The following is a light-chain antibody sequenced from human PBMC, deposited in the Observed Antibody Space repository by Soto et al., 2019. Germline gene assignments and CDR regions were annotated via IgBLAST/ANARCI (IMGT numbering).Light chain of an antibody. V-gene: IGKV3-15*01. CDR1: QNIRNN. CDR3: QQYNNWPPWT. J-gene: IGKJ1*01. Sequence: EVVMTQSPASLSVSPGERVTLSCRASQNIRNNLAWYQQKPGQSPRLLSSGASTREAGVPGRLSGSGSGTEFTLIISSLQSEDFAIYYCQQYNNWPPWTFGQGTKV. CDR2: GAS.